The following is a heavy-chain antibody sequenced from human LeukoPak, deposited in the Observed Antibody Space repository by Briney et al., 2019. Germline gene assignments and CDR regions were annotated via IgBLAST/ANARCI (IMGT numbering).Heavy chain of an antibody. J-gene: IGHJ4*02. CDR2: INPSGGST. D-gene: IGHD6-13*01. CDR1: GYTFTSYY. V-gene: IGHV1-46*01. Sequence: ASVKVSCKASGYTFTSYYMHWVRQAPGQGLEWMGIINPSGGSTSYAQKFQGRVTMTRDTSTSTVYMELSSLRSEDTAVYYCARDRSIAAAGTVIPRFCFDYWGQGTLVTVSS. CDR3: ARDRSIAAAGTVIPRFCFDY.